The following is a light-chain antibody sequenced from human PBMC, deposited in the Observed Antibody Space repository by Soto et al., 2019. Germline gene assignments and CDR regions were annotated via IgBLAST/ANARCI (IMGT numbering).Light chain of an antibody. CDR2: GAS. V-gene: IGKV3-11*01. CDR1: HIVTNNC. J-gene: IGKJ5*01. CDR3: QQRSNSPPWIT. Sequence: DIVLTQSPATLSLSPVESATLSCGASHIVTNNCLAWYQQKPGLAPRLLIIGASERVTTIPAKFSGSGSGTDFTLTISSLEPEDSAVYYCQQRSNSPPWITFGQGTRLEIK.